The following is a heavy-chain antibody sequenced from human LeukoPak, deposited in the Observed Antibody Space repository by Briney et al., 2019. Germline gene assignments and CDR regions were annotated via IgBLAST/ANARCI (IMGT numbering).Heavy chain of an antibody. CDR2: ISSNGDNT. J-gene: IGHJ3*01. D-gene: IGHD2-15*01. V-gene: IGHV3-64D*06. CDR1: GFPFNTYA. CDR3: TRDSALLGVAFDL. Sequence: GGSLRLSCSASGFPFNTYAIHWVRQAPGKGLEYVAGISSNGDNTDFADSAKGRFTISRDNSKSTLFLQMNSLRAEDTAVYFCTRDSALLGVAFDLWGHGTVVTVSS.